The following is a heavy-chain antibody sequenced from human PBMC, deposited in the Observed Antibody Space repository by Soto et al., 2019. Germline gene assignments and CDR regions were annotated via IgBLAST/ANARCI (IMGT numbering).Heavy chain of an antibody. Sequence: SETLSLTCAVYGGSFSGYYWSWIRQPPGKGLEWIGEINHSGSTNYNPSLKSRATISVDTSKNQFSLKLSSVTAADTAVYYCERGRSCSGGSCYLRPRPYYFDYWGQGTLVTVSS. D-gene: IGHD2-15*01. CDR1: GGSFSGYY. J-gene: IGHJ4*02. CDR3: ERGRSCSGGSCYLRPRPYYFDY. CDR2: INHSGST. V-gene: IGHV4-34*01.